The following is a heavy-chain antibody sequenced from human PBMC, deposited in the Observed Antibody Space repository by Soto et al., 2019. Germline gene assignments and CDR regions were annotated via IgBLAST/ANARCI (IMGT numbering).Heavy chain of an antibody. V-gene: IGHV3-30*18. Sequence: VQLVESGGGVVQPGRSLRLSCAASGFTFSDYAMHWVRQAPGKGLEWVAVVSHDGRNTHYADSVKGRFTISRDSSKKTVSLEMTRLRAEDTAVYYCAKGGRQWLVTSDFNYWGQGDLVTVSS. CDR3: AKGGRQWLVTSDFNY. CDR1: GFTFSDYA. D-gene: IGHD6-19*01. J-gene: IGHJ4*02. CDR2: VSHDGRNT.